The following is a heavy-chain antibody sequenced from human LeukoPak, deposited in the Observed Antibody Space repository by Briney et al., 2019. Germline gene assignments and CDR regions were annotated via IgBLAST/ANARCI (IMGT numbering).Heavy chain of an antibody. J-gene: IGHJ4*02. CDR2: IIPIFGTA. D-gene: IGHD3-22*01. CDR1: GGTFSSYA. V-gene: IGHV1-69*13. Sequence: SVKVSCKASGGTFSSYAVSWVRQAPGQGLQWMGGIIPIFGTANYAQKFQGRVTITADESTSTAYMELSSLRSEDTAVYYCARDYYDSSGYFFWGQGTLVTVSS. CDR3: ARDYYDSSGYFF.